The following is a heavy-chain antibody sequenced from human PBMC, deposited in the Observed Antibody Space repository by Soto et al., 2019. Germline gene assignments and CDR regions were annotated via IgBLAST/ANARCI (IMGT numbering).Heavy chain of an antibody. D-gene: IGHD3-9*01. Sequence: ASVKVSCKASGYTFTSYGISWVRQAPGQGLEWMGWIIAIFGKTNYAQKLQGRVTITADESTSTAYMELSSLRSEDTAVYYCARALRYFDWLLVYYYYYGMDVWGQGTTVTVSS. CDR3: ARALRYFDWLLVYYYYYGMDV. CDR2: IIAIFGKT. CDR1: GYTFTSYG. J-gene: IGHJ6*02. V-gene: IGHV1-18*01.